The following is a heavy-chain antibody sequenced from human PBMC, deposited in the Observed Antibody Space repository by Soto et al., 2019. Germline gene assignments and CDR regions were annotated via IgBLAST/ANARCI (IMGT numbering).Heavy chain of an antibody. J-gene: IGHJ6*02. CDR1: GGSINNYY. Sequence: SETLSLTCTVSGGSINNYYWSWIRQPPGKGLEWIGYIYYSGSTNYNPSLKSRVTISVDTSKNQFSLKLSSVTAADTAVYYCARDRSEAAAGTDYYYGMDVWGQGTTVTVSS. D-gene: IGHD6-13*01. CDR3: ARDRSEAAAGTDYYYGMDV. CDR2: IYYSGST. V-gene: IGHV4-59*01.